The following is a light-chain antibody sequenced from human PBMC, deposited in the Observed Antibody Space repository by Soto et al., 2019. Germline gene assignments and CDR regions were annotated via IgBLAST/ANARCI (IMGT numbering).Light chain of an antibody. CDR2: GAS. Sequence: EIVLTQSPGTLSLSPGERATLSCRASQSVSSSYLAWYQQKPGQAPRLLIYGASSRATGIPDRFSGSGSGTDFTLTISILEPEDFEVYYCQQYGSSPRTFGQGTKLEIK. CDR3: QQYGSSPRT. J-gene: IGKJ2*01. CDR1: QSVSSSY. V-gene: IGKV3-20*01.